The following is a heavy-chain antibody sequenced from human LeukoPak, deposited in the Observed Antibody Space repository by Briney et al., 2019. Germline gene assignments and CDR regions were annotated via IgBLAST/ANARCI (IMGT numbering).Heavy chain of an antibody. D-gene: IGHD2-15*01. CDR2: IYYSGST. V-gene: IGHV4-39*01. J-gene: IGHJ4*02. CDR3: ARRASTCSGGSCYQYYFDY. Sequence: SETLSLTCTVSGGSISSSSHHWAWIRQPPGKGLEWIGSIYYSGSTYYNPSLKSRVTISVDTSKNRFSLTLRSVTAADTAVYNCARRASTCSGGSCYQYYFDYWGQGTLVTVSS. CDR1: GGSISSSSHH.